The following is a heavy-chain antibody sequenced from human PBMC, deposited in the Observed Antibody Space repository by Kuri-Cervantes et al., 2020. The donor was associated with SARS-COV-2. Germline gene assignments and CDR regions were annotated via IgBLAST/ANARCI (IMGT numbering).Heavy chain of an antibody. CDR2: IHRSGSS. J-gene: IGHJ4*02. CDR3: ARVGAVGTDYYFDQ. Sequence: GSLRLSCTVFGASINNYYWSWIRQPPGKGLEWIAYIHRSGSSNYNSSLKSRVTMSVDTSKSQLSLKLNSVTAADTAVYYCARVGAVGTDYYFDQWGQGTLVTVSS. V-gene: IGHV4-59*01. D-gene: IGHD1-26*01. CDR1: GASINNYY.